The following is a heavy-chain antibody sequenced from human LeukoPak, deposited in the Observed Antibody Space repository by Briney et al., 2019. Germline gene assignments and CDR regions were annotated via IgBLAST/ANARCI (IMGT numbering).Heavy chain of an antibody. V-gene: IGHV3-30*03. Sequence: PGGSLRLSCAALGFTFRSYGMHWVRQAPGKGLEWVAVISYDESIKYYAGSVKGRFTISRDNSKNTLYLQMNSLRAEDTAVYYCARDKYSSSWFPHWYFDLWGRGTLVTVSS. J-gene: IGHJ2*01. CDR2: ISYDESIK. CDR1: GFTFRSYG. D-gene: IGHD6-13*01. CDR3: ARDKYSSSWFPHWYFDL.